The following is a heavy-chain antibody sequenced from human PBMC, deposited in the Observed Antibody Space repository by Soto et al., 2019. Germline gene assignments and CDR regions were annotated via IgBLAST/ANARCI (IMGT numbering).Heavy chain of an antibody. CDR1: GDSVSSNSAA. Sequence: SQTLSLTCAISGDSVSSNSAAGNWIRQSPSRGLEWLGRTYYRSKWYNDYAVSVKSRITINPDTSKNQFSLQLNSVTPEDTAVYYCARGWYSSSPNWFDPWGQGTLVTVSS. J-gene: IGHJ5*02. CDR2: TYYRSKWYN. CDR3: ARGWYSSSPNWFDP. V-gene: IGHV6-1*01. D-gene: IGHD6-6*01.